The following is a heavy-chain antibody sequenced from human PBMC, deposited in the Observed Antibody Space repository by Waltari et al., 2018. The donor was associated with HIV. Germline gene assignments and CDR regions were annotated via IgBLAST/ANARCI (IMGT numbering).Heavy chain of an antibody. CDR2: IYYSGST. D-gene: IGHD1-26*01. V-gene: IGHV4-59*08. CDR1: GGSISSYY. J-gene: IGHJ4*02. Sequence: QVQLQESGPGLVKPSETLSLTCTVPGGSISSYYWSWIRQPPGKGLEWIGYIYYSGSTNYNPALKSRLTMSVDTSKNQFSLKLSSVTAADMAVYYCARQSRGNSVGYDYWGQGTLVTVSS. CDR3: ARQSRGNSVGYDY.